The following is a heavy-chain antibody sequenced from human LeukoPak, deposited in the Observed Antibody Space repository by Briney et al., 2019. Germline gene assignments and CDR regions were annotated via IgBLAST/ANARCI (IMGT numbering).Heavy chain of an antibody. CDR3: ARGDAFSGDH. V-gene: IGHV3-7*04. CDR2: IHPEGNEK. J-gene: IGHJ4*02. CDR1: GFTFSNFW. Sequence: PGGSLRLSCAVSGFTFSNFWMSWVRQAPGRGLEWVANIHPEGNEKYHVGSVEGRFVISRDNTKNLLFLQMSSLRVEDTALYYCARGDAFSGDHWGQGALVTVSS.